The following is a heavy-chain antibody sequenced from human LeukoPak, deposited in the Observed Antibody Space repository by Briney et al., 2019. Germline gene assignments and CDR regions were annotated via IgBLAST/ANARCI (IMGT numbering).Heavy chain of an antibody. D-gene: IGHD6-13*01. V-gene: IGHV4-34*01. Sequence: PSETLSLTCAVYGGSFSGYYWSWIRQPPGKGLEWIGEINHSGSTNYNPSLKSRVTISVDTSKNQFSLKLSSVTAADTAVYYCARVTGAAAGTDDYWGQGTLVTVSS. CDR3: ARVTGAAAGTDDY. CDR1: GGSFSGYY. CDR2: INHSGST. J-gene: IGHJ4*02.